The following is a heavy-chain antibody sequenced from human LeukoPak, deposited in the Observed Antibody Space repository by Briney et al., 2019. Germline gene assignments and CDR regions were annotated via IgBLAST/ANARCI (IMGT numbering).Heavy chain of an antibody. CDR3: ARDGGLRRVGAITPYYYYYYYMDV. CDR2: IIPIFGTA. D-gene: IGHD1-26*01. CDR1: GGTFSSYA. Sequence: ASVKVSCKASGGTFSSYAISWVRQAPGQGLEWMGGIIPIFGTANYAQKFQGRVTITADESTSTAYMELSSLRSEDTAVYYCARDGGLRRVGAITPYYYYYYYMDVWGKGTTVTVSS. J-gene: IGHJ6*03. V-gene: IGHV1-69*13.